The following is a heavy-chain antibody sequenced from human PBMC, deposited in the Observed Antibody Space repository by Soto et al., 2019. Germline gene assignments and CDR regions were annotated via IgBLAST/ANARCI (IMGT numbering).Heavy chain of an antibody. J-gene: IGHJ3*02. CDR3: AEGSRLVRDRNCAFDI. V-gene: IGHV4-39*01. CDR2: IYYSGST. Sequence: LSLTCTVSGGSISSSSYYWGWIRQPPGKGLEWIGSIYYSGSTYYNPSLKSRVTISVDTSKNQFSLKLSSVTAADTAVYYCAEGSRLVRDRNCAFDIWGQGTMVTVSS. CDR1: GGSISSSSYY. D-gene: IGHD6-19*01.